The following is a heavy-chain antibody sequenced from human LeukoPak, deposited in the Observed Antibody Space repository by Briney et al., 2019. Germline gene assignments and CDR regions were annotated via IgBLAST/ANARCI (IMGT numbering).Heavy chain of an antibody. J-gene: IGHJ4*02. CDR3: AKARKNIVATIKDY. CDR1: GFTFSSYA. CDR2: ISGSGGST. V-gene: IGHV3-23*01. D-gene: IGHD5-12*01. Sequence: GGPLRLSCAAAGFTFSSYAMSWLRQAPGGGLEWVAAISGSGGSTYYAVTAKGRFTIARDNSKNTLYLQMNSLRAEDTAVYYCAKARKNIVATIKDYWGQGNLVTVSS.